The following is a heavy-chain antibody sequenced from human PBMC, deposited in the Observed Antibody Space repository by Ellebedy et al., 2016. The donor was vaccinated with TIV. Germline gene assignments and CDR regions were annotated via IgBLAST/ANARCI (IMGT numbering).Heavy chain of an antibody. J-gene: IGHJ2*01. CDR1: GFVFSTYA. CDR3: TRGRREPTLRAPYWYFDI. Sequence: GESLKISCGASGFVFSTYAMHWVRQAPGKGLEWVADISHAGSNKDYAESVKGRFAISRDNSNNTLVLEMNSLRVEDTAVYYCTRGRREPTLRAPYWYFDIWGRGTQVTVSS. D-gene: IGHD3-10*01. CDR2: ISHAGSNK. V-gene: IGHV3-30*09.